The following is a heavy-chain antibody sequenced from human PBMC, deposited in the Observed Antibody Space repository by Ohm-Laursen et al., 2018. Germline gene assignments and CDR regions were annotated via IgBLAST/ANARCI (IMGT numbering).Heavy chain of an antibody. V-gene: IGHV3-48*03. CDR2: ISSSGSTI. D-gene: IGHD3-9*01. J-gene: IGHJ6*02. CDR3: ARDHWFFSRYYYGMDV. Sequence: GSLRLSCAASGFTFSSYEMNWVRQAPGKGLEWVSYISSSGSTIYYADSVKGRFTISRDNAKNSLYLQMNSLRAEDTAVYYCARDHWFFSRYYYGMDVWGQGTTVTVSS. CDR1: GFTFSSYE.